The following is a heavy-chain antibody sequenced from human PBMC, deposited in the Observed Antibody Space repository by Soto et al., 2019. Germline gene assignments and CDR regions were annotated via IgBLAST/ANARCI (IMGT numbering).Heavy chain of an antibody. CDR2: ITGSGGSP. J-gene: IGHJ4*02. CDR1: GFTFSSYA. D-gene: IGHD2-15*01. V-gene: IGHV3-23*01. Sequence: PGGSLRLSCTGSGFTFSSYAMSWVRQAPGKGLEWVSGITGSGGSPYYADSVKGRFTISRDNSKNTLYLQMNNLRADDTAVYYCAKFFVALAFHFDYRGQGALVTVSS. CDR3: AKFFVALAFHFDY.